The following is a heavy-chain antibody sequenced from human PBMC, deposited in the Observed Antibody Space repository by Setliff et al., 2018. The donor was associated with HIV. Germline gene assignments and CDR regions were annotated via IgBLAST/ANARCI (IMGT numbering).Heavy chain of an antibody. CDR2: AYYGADR. CDR3: ARDLSTDSSGPYYHMDV. CDR1: GASIVTTDHY. D-gene: IGHD3-22*01. V-gene: IGHV4-39*02. Sequence: PSETLSLTCTVSGASIVTTDHYWGWVRQAPGKGLEWVGSAYYGADRYYNPSLKSRVTISVDTSKNQFSLSLRSVTAADTGTYFCARDLSTDSSGPYYHMDVWGRGTTVTVSS. J-gene: IGHJ6*03.